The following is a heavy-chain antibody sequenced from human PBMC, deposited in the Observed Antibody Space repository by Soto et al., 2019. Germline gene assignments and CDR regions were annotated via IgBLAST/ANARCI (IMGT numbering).Heavy chain of an antibody. D-gene: IGHD6-19*01. CDR3: GSLNSSVWHNGYYFDS. CDR1: GDTFRTHG. CDR2: VSVHNGNT. Sequence: QVHLVQSGAEVKKPGASVKVSCKASGDTFRTHGISWMRQVPGQGLEWMGWVSVHNGNTNYEQKFEGRVTMTTDTSTSTAYMELRRLRSDDTAVYYCGSLNSSVWHNGYYFDSWGQGNLVTVSS. V-gene: IGHV1-18*01. J-gene: IGHJ4*02.